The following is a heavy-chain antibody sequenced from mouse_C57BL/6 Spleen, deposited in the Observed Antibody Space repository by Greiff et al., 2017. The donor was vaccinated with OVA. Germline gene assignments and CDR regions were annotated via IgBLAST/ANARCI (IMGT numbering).Heavy chain of an antibody. V-gene: IGHV5-6*01. CDR1: GFTFSSYG. Sequence: VQLQQSGGDLVKPGGSLKLSCAASGFTFSSYGMSWVRQTPDKRLEWVATISSGGSYTYYPDSVKGRFTITRDNAKNTLYLQMSSLKSEDTAMYYCARHGSSVSYWYFDVWGTGTTVTVSS. D-gene: IGHD1-1*01. CDR3: ARHGSSVSYWYFDV. CDR2: ISSGGSYT. J-gene: IGHJ1*03.